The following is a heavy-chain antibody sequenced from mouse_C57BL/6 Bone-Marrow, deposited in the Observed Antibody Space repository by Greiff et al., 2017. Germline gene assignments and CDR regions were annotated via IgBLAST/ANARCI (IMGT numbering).Heavy chain of an antibody. J-gene: IGHJ4*01. V-gene: IGHV1-77*01. CDR3: AHYGNSYYYAMDY. CDR2: IGPGSGST. Sequence: QVQLQQSGAELVKPGASVKISCKASGYTFTDYYITWVKQRPGQGLEWIGKIGPGSGSTYYNEKFKGKATLTADKSSSTAYMQLSSLTSEDSAVYFCAHYGNSYYYAMDYWGQGTSVTVSS. D-gene: IGHD2-1*01. CDR1: GYTFTDYY.